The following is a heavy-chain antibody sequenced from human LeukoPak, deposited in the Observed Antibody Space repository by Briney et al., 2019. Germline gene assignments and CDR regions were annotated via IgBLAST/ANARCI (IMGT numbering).Heavy chain of an antibody. CDR2: IYYSGST. CDR1: GGSISSYY. V-gene: IGHV4-59*01. D-gene: IGHD5-18*01. CDR3: AKGGAGDTAMEDY. Sequence: SETLSLTCTVSGGSISSYYWSWIRQPPGKGLEWIGYIYYSGSTNYNPSLKSRVTISVDTSKNQFSLKLSSVTAADTAVYYCAKGGAGDTAMEDYWGQGTLVTVSS. J-gene: IGHJ4*02.